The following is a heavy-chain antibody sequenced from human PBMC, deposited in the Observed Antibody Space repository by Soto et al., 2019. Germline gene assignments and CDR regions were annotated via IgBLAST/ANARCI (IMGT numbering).Heavy chain of an antibody. CDR2: IYYSGST. Sequence: QLQLQESGPGLVKPSETLSLTCTVSGGSISSSSYYWGWIRQPPGKGLEWIGSIYYSGSTYYNPSLKSRVTICVDTSKNQFSQKLSSVTAADTAVYYCARRDIVVVSAPVGYSFDYWGQGTLVTVSS. CDR3: ARRDIVVVSAPVGYSFDY. D-gene: IGHD2-2*01. J-gene: IGHJ4*02. CDR1: GGSISSSSYY. V-gene: IGHV4-39*01.